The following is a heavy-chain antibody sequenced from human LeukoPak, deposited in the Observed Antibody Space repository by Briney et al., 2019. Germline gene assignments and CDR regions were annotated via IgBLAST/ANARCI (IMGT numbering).Heavy chain of an antibody. V-gene: IGHV4-34*01. CDR1: GGSFSGYY. Sequence: SETLSLTYAVYGGSFSGYYWSWIRQPPGKGLEWIGEINHSGSTNYNPSLKSRVTISVDTSKNQFSLKLSSVTAADTAVYYCARVGYSSSPFDYWGQGTLVTVSS. CDR3: ARVGYSSSPFDY. D-gene: IGHD6-6*01. J-gene: IGHJ4*02. CDR2: INHSGST.